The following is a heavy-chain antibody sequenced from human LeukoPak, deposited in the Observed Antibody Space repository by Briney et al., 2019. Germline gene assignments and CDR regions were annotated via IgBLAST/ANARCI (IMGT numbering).Heavy chain of an antibody. V-gene: IGHV3-21*04. CDR2: ISSSSSYI. Sequence: PGGSLRLSCAASGFTFSSYSMNWVRQAPGKGLEWVSSISSSSSYIYYADSVKGRFTISRDNAKNSLYLQMNSLRAEDTAVYYCAKSPIAAAPYYFDYWGQGTLVTVSS. CDR1: GFTFSSYS. D-gene: IGHD6-13*01. J-gene: IGHJ4*02. CDR3: AKSPIAAAPYYFDY.